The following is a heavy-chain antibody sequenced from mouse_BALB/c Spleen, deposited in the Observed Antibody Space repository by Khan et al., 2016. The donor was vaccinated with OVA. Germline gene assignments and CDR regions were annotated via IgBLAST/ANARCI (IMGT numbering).Heavy chain of an antibody. CDR2: INTHSGVP. CDR3: ARRGAAYYRNDAGAMEY. J-gene: IGHJ4*01. D-gene: IGHD2-14*01. V-gene: IGHV9-4*02. Sequence: QIQLVQSGPELKKPGETVRISCKASGYTFTTAGIQWVQKMPGKGLKWIGWINTHSGVPKYAEDFKGRFAFSLEFSVNTAFLQITNLKNEDTTTCICARRGAAYYRNDAGAMEYWGQGTSVTVSS. CDR1: GYTFTTAG.